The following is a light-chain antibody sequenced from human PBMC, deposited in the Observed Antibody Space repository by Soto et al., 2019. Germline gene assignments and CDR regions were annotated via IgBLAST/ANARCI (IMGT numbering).Light chain of an antibody. J-gene: IGKJ4*01. Sequence: EIVMTQSPATLSVSPGERATLSCRTSQSVSSNLAWYQQKPGQAPRLLIYGASSRATGIPDRFSGSGSGTDFTLTISRLEPEDFAVYYCQQYDDSLLTFGGGTKVEIK. CDR2: GAS. CDR1: QSVSSN. V-gene: IGKV3-20*01. CDR3: QQYDDSLLT.